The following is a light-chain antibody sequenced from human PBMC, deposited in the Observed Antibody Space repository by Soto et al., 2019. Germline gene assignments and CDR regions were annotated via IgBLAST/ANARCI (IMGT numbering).Light chain of an antibody. V-gene: IGLV2-23*01. CDR1: SSDVGRFNL. CDR2: EGS. Sequence: QSAVTQPASVSGSPGQSITISCTGTSSDVGRFNLVSWYQQHPGKAPKLMIYEGSQRPSGVSNRFSGSTSGNTASLTFSGLPAEDEADYYCRSYAGTSTLVFGGGTKVTVL. CDR3: RSYAGTSTLV. J-gene: IGLJ2*01.